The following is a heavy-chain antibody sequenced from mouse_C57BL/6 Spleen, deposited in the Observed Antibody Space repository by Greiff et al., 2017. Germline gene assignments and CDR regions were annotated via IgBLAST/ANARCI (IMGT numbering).Heavy chain of an antibody. CDR3: ARERDYYGSLDY. V-gene: IGHV1-55*01. CDR2: IYPGSGST. D-gene: IGHD1-1*01. Sequence: VQLQQPGAELVKPGASVKMSCKASGYTFTSYWITWVKQRPGQGLEWIGDIYPGSGSTNYNEKFKSKATLTVDTSSSTAYMQLSSLTSEDSAVYCCARERDYYGSLDYWGQGTTLTVSS. J-gene: IGHJ2*01. CDR1: GYTFTSYW.